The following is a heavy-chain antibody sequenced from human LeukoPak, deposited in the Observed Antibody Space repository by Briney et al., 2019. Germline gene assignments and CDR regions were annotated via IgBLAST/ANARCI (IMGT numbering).Heavy chain of an antibody. Sequence: SETLFLTCTVSGGSISSYYWSWIRQPAGKGLEWIGRIYTSGSTNYNPSLKSRVTMSVDTSKNQFSLKLSSVTAADTAVYYCARAPLLRFLEWADAFDIWGQGTMVTVSS. J-gene: IGHJ3*02. CDR2: IYTSGST. D-gene: IGHD3-3*01. CDR3: ARAPLLRFLEWADAFDI. CDR1: GGSISSYY. V-gene: IGHV4-4*07.